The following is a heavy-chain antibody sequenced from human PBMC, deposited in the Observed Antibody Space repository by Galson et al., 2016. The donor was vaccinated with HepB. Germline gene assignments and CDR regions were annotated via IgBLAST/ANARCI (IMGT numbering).Heavy chain of an antibody. Sequence: SLRLSCAASGFTVSNNYMRWVRQAPGKGLEWVSLIYSGGSTYYADSVKGRFTISRDSSKNTLYLQMSSLRAEDTAVYYCARNRHCSGGSSYGAWGQGTLVTVSS. V-gene: IGHV3-66*01. CDR1: GFTVSNNY. J-gene: IGHJ5*02. CDR3: ARNRHCSGGSSYGA. D-gene: IGHD2-15*01. CDR2: IYSGGST.